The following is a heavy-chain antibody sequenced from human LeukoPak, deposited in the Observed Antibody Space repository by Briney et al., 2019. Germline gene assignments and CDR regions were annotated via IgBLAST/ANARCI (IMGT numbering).Heavy chain of an antibody. CDR3: ARRGASGSYPYYYYYYGMDV. V-gene: IGHV3-66*01. Sequence: PGGSLRLSCAASGFTVSSNYMSWVRQAPGKGLEWVSVIYSGGSTYYADSVKGRFTISRDNSKNTLYLQMNSLRAEDTTVYYCARRGASGSYPYYYYYYGMDVWGQGTTVTVSS. CDR2: IYSGGST. CDR1: GFTVSSNY. J-gene: IGHJ6*02. D-gene: IGHD3-10*01.